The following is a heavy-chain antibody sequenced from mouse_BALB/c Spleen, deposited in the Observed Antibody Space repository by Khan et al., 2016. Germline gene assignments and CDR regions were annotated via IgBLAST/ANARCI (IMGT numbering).Heavy chain of an antibody. CDR2: ISYSGST. Sequence: EVQLQESGPGLVKPSQSLTLTCTVTGYLITCGYGWNWFRQFPGNKLEWMGYISYSGSTNFNPSLKSRIFITRDTSKNQFFLQLISVTTEATATYNCARTARIKYWGRSTTLTVSS. V-gene: IGHV3-2*02. D-gene: IGHD1-2*01. CDR3: ARTARIKY. CDR1: GYLITCGYG. J-gene: IGHJ2*01.